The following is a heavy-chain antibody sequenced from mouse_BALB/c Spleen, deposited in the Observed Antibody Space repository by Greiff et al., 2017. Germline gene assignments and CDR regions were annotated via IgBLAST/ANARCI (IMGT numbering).Heavy chain of an antibody. J-gene: IGHJ4*01. CDR2: IDPANGNT. Sequence: EVQLQQSGAELVKPGASVKLSCTASGFNIKDTYMYWVKQRPEQGLEWIGRIDPANGNTKYDPKFQSKATITADTSSNTASLQLNDLTTEDTAIYYCAGYYSMDYWGQGTSVTVSA. CDR3: AGYYSMDY. CDR1: GFNIKDTY. V-gene: IGHV14-3*02.